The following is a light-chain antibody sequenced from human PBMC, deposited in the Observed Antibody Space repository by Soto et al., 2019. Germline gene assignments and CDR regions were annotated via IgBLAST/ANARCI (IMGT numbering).Light chain of an antibody. CDR1: SSDVGGYNY. J-gene: IGLJ1*01. Sequence: QPALTQPASVSGSPGQSITISCTGTSSDVGGYNYVSWYQQHPGKAPKFMIYDVSNRPSGVSNRFSGSKSGNTASLTISGLQAEDEADYYCCSYTTSNTRQIVFGTGTKAPS. CDR2: DVS. V-gene: IGLV2-14*01. CDR3: CSYTTSNTRQIV.